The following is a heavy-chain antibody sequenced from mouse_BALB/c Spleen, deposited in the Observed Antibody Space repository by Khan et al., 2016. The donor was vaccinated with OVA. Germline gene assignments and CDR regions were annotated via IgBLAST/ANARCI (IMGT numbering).Heavy chain of an antibody. Sequence: EVQLQQSGPDLVKSGASVKISCKASGYSFTLYYMSWVKQSHGKSLEWIGRVNPNTDNINYNQEFKGKAILTVDTSSNTAYMELRSLTSEDSAVYVCERGYDFFASWGQGTLVTVSA. J-gene: IGHJ3*01. CDR3: ERGYDFFAS. V-gene: IGHV1-26*01. CDR2: VNPNTDNI. D-gene: IGHD2-14*01. CDR1: GYSFTLYY.